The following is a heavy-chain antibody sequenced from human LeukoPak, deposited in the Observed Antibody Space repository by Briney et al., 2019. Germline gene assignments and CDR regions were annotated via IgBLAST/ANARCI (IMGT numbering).Heavy chain of an antibody. D-gene: IGHD6-13*01. Sequence: ASVKVSCKVSGYTLTELSMHWVRQAPGKGLEWMGGFDPEDGETIYAQKFQGRVTMTEDTSTDTAYMELSSLRSEDTAVYYCATAPIAAEPEAFDIWGQGTMVTVSS. CDR1: GYTLTELS. V-gene: IGHV1-24*01. CDR3: ATAPIAAEPEAFDI. CDR2: FDPEDGET. J-gene: IGHJ3*02.